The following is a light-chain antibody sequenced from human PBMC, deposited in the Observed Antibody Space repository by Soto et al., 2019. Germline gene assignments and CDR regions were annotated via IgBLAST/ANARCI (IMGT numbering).Light chain of an antibody. CDR1: QSVSSN. Sequence: EIVMTQSPATLSVSPGERATLSCRASQSVSSNLARYQQKPGQAPRLLIYGASTRATGIPARFRGSWSGTEFTLPISSLQSEDFAVYYCQQYNNWPPYTFGHGTKLEIK. V-gene: IGKV3-15*01. CDR2: GAS. J-gene: IGKJ2*01. CDR3: QQYNNWPPYT.